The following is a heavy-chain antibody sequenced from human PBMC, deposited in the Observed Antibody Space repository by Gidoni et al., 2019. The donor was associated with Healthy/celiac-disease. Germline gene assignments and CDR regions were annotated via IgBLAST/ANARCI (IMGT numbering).Heavy chain of an antibody. CDR1: GFTFSSYS. D-gene: IGHD1-26*01. CDR2: ISSSSSYI. J-gene: IGHJ6*02. Sequence: EVQLVESGGGLVKPGGSLRLSCAASGFTFSSYSMNWVRQAPGKGLEWVSSISSSSSYIYYADSVKGRFTISRDNAKNSLYLQMNSLRAEDTAVYYCAVVGAKPPYYYYGMDVWGQGTTVTVSS. CDR3: AVVGAKPPYYYYGMDV. V-gene: IGHV3-21*01.